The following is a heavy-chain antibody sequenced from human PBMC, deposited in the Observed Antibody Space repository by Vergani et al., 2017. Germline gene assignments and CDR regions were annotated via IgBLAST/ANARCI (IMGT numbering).Heavy chain of an antibody. D-gene: IGHD3-10*01. CDR3: ARVLYYLGSESYHYFYYYGLDV. J-gene: IGHJ6*02. Sequence: EVQLVESGGGLVQPGGSLRLSCAASGFTFSSYGMNWVRQAPGKGLEWVSYISSSRSTIYYVDSLKGRFTISRDNAKSSLYLQMNSLRAEDTGVYYCARVLYYLGSESYHYFYYYGLDVYGQGTAVTVSS. V-gene: IGHV3-48*04. CDR2: ISSSRSTI. CDR1: GFTFSSYG.